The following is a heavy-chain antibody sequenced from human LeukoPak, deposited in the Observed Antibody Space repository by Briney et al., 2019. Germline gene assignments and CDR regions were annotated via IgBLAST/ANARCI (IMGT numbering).Heavy chain of an antibody. Sequence: PSETLSLTCAVYGGSFSGYCWSWIRQPPGKGLEWIGEINHSGSTNYNPSLKSRVTISVDTSKNQFSLKLSSVTAADTAVYYCARAGYSSSYYFDYWGQGTLVTVSS. CDR3: ARAGYSSSYYFDY. J-gene: IGHJ4*02. CDR1: GGSFSGYC. V-gene: IGHV4-34*01. D-gene: IGHD6-13*01. CDR2: INHSGST.